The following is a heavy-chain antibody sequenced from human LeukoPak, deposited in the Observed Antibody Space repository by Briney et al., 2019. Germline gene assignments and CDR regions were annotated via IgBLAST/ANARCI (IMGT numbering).Heavy chain of an antibody. CDR1: GFTFSIYG. V-gene: IGHV3-30*18. CDR2: MANDAKTT. D-gene: IGHD3-10*02. CDR3: AELGITMIGGV. J-gene: IGHJ6*04. Sequence: PGRSLRLSCAASGFTFSIYGMHWVRQAPGKGLEWVAVMANDAKTTYYADSVKGRFTISRDNAKNSLYLQMNSLRAEDTAVYYCAELGITMIGGVWGKGTTVTISS.